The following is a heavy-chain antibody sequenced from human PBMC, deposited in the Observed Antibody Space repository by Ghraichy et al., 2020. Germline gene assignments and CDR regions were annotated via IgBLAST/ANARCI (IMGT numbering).Heavy chain of an antibody. CDR2: ISSGSGYI. V-gene: IGHV3-21*01. Sequence: GGSLRLSCAASGFTFSSYTMNWVRQTPGKGLEWVSSISSGSGYIYYADSVKGRFTISRDNAKNSLYLQLNSLRAEDTAVYYCARGPSQHAFDIWGQGTMVTVSS. CDR3: ARGPSQHAFDI. J-gene: IGHJ3*02. CDR1: GFTFSSYT.